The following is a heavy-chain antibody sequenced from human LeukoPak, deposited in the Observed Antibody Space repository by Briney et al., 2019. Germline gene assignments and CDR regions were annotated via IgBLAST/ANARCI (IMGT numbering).Heavy chain of an antibody. D-gene: IGHD6-19*01. J-gene: IGHJ4*02. V-gene: IGHV4-59*01. Sequence: PSETLSLTCRVSGSSISSYYWSWVRQTPGTGLEWMGYIYDSGRINNYPSLKSRVTISVDTYKNQFSLNLNSVTAADTAVYYCARETGNPGAVAGLFDYWGQGTLVIVSS. CDR3: ARETGNPGAVAGLFDY. CDR1: GSSISSYY. CDR2: IYDSGRI.